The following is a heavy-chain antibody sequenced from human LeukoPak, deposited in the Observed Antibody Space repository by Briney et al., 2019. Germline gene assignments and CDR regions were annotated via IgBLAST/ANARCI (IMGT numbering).Heavy chain of an antibody. CDR2: INPNSGGT. V-gene: IGHV1-2*02. CDR3: AQSSGWDSLKY. J-gene: IGHJ4*02. D-gene: IGHD6-19*01. Sequence: ASVKVSCKASGYTFTDYYLHWVRQAPGQGLEWMGWINPNSGGTNHAQKFQGRVSMTRDTSISTANMELSRLRSDDTAVYYCAQSSGWDSLKYWGQGTLVTVSS. CDR1: GYTFTDYY.